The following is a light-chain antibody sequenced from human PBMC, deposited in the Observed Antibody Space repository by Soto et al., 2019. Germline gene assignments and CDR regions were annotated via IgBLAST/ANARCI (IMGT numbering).Light chain of an antibody. Sequence: QSVLTQPASVSGSPGQSITISCTGTSSDVGGYNYVSWYQQHPGKAPKLMIYEVSNRPSGVSNRFSGSKSGNTASLTISGLQAEDEADYYCSSYTSNSGLYVFGTGTKVTVL. J-gene: IGLJ1*01. CDR1: SSDVGGYNY. V-gene: IGLV2-14*01. CDR2: EVS. CDR3: SSYTSNSGLYV.